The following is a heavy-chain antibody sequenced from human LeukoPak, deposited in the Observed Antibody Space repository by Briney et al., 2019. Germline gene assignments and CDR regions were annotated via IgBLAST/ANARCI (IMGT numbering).Heavy chain of an antibody. D-gene: IGHD2-2*01. V-gene: IGHV1-2*02. J-gene: IGHJ5*01. CDR2: INPNSGGT. CDR1: GYTLTDYY. CDR3: ARASIHIVVEPPATQRFDP. Sequence: ASVKVSCKASGYTLTDYYMHWVRQAPGQGLEWMGCINPNSGGTNYAQKFQGRVTMTRDTSISTAYMDLSGLTSDDTAVYYCARASIHIVVEPPATQRFDPWGQGTLVTVSS.